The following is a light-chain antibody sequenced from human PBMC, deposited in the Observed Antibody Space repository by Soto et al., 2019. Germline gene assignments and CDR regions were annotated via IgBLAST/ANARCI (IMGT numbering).Light chain of an antibody. V-gene: IGKV3-15*01. CDR1: QSVSSN. CDR3: QHYNSWTPLL. CDR2: VAS. Sequence: EIVMTQSPATLSVSPGERATLSCRASQSVSSNLAGYQQKPGQAPRLLIYVASTRATDISARCSGSASGTQVTLTIPSLQSEDCAVYYCQHYNSWTPLLFGCGTQAEIK. J-gene: IGKJ4*01.